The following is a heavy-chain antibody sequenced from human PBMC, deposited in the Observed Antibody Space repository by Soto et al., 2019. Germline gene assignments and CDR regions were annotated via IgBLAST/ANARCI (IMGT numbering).Heavy chain of an antibody. CDR1: GVTFSSYD. CDR2: ISGSGGST. V-gene: IGHV3-23*01. J-gene: IGHJ6*01. Sequence: GALRRTCAASGVTFSSYDMSWVRQAPGKGLEWVSAISGSGGSTYYADSVKGRFTISRDNSKNTLYLQMNSLRAEDTAVYYCAKLLSDYYYYDGMEVCGQGTTVTVSS. CDR3: AKLLSDYYYYDGMEV.